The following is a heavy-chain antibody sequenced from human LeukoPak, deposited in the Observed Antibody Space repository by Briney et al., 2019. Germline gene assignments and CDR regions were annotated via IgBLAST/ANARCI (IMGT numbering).Heavy chain of an antibody. V-gene: IGHV1-46*01. D-gene: IGHD2-2*01. CDR2: INPSGGTT. CDR1: GYTFTSYY. Sequence: GASVKVSCKASGYTFTSYYIHWVRQAPGQVVEWMGVINPSGGTTSYAQKFQGRVTMTRDTSTSTVYMELSSLTSEDTAVYYCARGPVYGISCYGDYWGQETLVTVSS. J-gene: IGHJ4*02. CDR3: ARGPVYGISCYGDY.